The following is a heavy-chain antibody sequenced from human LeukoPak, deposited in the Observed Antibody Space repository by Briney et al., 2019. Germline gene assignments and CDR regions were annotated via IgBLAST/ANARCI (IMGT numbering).Heavy chain of an antibody. CDR3: ARDATAQQLIHYFDY. Sequence: PSETLSLTCSVSGGSISSSSYFWGWIRQSLAPGKGLEWVSLIYSGGTTYYADSVKGRFTISRDNSKNTLYLQMNTLRAEDTAVYYCARDATAQQLIHYFDYWGLGTLVTVSS. CDR1: GGSISSSSYF. D-gene: IGHD6-13*01. V-gene: IGHV3-53*01. CDR2: IYSGGTT. J-gene: IGHJ4*02.